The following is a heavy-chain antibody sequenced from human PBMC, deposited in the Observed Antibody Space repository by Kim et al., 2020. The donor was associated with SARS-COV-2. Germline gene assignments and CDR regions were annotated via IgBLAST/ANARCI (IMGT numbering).Heavy chain of an antibody. D-gene: IGHD3-22*01. CDR1: GGSISSSNW. Sequence: SETLSLTCAVSGGSISSSNWWSWVRQPPGKGLEWIGEIYHSGSTNYNPSLKSRVTISVDKSKNQFSLKLSSVTAADTAVYYCARDEGDSSGYYTFYYGMDVWGQGTTVTVSS. CDR2: IYHSGST. CDR3: ARDEGDSSGYYTFYYGMDV. V-gene: IGHV4-4*02. J-gene: IGHJ6*02.